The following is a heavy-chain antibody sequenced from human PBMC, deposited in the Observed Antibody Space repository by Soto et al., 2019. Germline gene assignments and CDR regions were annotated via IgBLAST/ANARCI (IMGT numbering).Heavy chain of an antibody. CDR2: IIPILGIT. J-gene: IGHJ2*01. V-gene: IGHV1-69*08. D-gene: IGHD4-17*01. CDR1: GGSFNSHS. Sequence: QVQLVQSGAEVRKPGSSVKVSCEASGGSFNSHSFSWVRQAPGLGLEWVGRIIPILGITNHAQKFRGRVTISADKPTSTVYTELSSLRPEDTAVSYCAKDGRGIKHGDYDVIWRFDVWGRGTLVTVSS. CDR3: AKDGRGIKHGDYDVIWRFDV.